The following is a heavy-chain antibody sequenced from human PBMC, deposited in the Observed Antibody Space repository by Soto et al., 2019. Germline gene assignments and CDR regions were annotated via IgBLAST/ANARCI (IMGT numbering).Heavy chain of an antibody. J-gene: IGHJ4*02. Sequence: GGSLRLSCAASGFTFSRYAIYWVRQAPGKGLEWVAVISRDGTNKYYVDSVKGRFTISRDNSRNTLYLQMNSLRHEDAAVYYCARSRSGAVADSFDFWGQGTLVTVSS. CDR3: ARSRSGAVADSFDF. CDR1: GFTFSRYA. CDR2: ISRDGTNK. V-gene: IGHV3-30*04. D-gene: IGHD3-10*01.